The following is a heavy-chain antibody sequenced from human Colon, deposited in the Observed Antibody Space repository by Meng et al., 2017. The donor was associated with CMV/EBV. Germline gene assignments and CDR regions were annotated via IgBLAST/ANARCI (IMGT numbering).Heavy chain of an antibody. CDR1: DYPFTTYG. D-gene: IGHD5-24*01. J-gene: IGHJ5*02. CDR3: ARGEGYYDR. Sequence: KASCKASDYPFTTYGVSWVRQAPVQGLEWMGWISTYNGNTHYAQKFESRVTMTTDTARSTVYMDLRSLTSDDTAVYYCARGEGYYDRWGQGTLVTVSS. V-gene: IGHV1-18*01. CDR2: ISTYNGNT.